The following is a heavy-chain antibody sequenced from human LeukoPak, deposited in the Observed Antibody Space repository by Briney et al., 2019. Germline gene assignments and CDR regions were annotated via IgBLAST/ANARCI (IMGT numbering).Heavy chain of an antibody. CDR2: IYSGGST. V-gene: IGHV3-53*01. CDR1: GVTVGTNS. CDR3: ASAREYCGSAECYEYFQH. J-gene: IGHJ1*01. Sequence: GGSLRLSCAASGVTVGTNSMSWARQSPGKGLEWVSVIYSGGSTYNADSVNGRFTVSRDNYRNTLFLQMNNLRAEDTALYFCASAREYCGSAECYEYFQHWGQGTLVIVSS. D-gene: IGHD2-21*01.